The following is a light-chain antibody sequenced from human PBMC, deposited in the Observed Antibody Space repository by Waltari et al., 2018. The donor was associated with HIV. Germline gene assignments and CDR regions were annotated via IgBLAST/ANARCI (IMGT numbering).Light chain of an antibody. Sequence: QSALTQPAPVSGSSGQSIPISCSGTRSYFGCYDFVSLYQQHPGEAPKLIIYEVTKRPSGVSNRFSGSKSGNTASLTISGLQAEDEADYYCCSCPRSGIRYVFGTGTKVTVL. CDR2: EVT. V-gene: IGLV2-23*02. CDR3: CSCPRSGIRYV. J-gene: IGLJ1*01. CDR1: RSYFGCYDF.